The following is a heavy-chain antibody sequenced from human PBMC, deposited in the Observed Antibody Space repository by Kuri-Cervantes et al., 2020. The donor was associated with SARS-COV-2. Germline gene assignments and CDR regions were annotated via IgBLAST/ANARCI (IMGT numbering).Heavy chain of an antibody. CDR3: ARETFLTRGPKPAPLLDY. CDR2: ISAYNGNT. J-gene: IGHJ4*02. Sequence: ASVKVSCKASGYTFTSYGISWVRQAPGQGLEWMGWISAYNGNTNYAQKLQGRVTMTTDTSTSTAYMELRSLRSDDTAVYYCARETFLTRGPKPAPLLDYWGQGTLVTVSS. V-gene: IGHV1-18*01. D-gene: IGHD3-9*01. CDR1: GYTFTSYG.